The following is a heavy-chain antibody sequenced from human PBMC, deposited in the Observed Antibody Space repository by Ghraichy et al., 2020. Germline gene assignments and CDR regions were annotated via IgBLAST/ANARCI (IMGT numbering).Heavy chain of an antibody. V-gene: IGHV1-2*02. D-gene: IGHD2-8*02. CDR2: INPNSGGT. Sequence: ASVKVSCKASGYTFTGYYMHWVRQAPGQGLEWMGWINPNSGGTNYAQKFQGRVTMTRATSISTAYMELSRLRSDDTAVYYCAREGLASSLVPNWFDPWGQGTLVTVSS. CDR3: AREGLASSLVPNWFDP. CDR1: GYTFTGYY. J-gene: IGHJ5*02.